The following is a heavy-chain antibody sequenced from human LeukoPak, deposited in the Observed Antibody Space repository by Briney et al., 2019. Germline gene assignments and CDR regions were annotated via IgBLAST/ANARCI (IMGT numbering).Heavy chain of an antibody. V-gene: IGHV1-2*02. CDR2: INPKSGVP. CDR1: GYIFSGYF. J-gene: IGHJ4*02. Sequence: GASVKVSCKATGYIFSGYFIHWVRQAPGQGLEWMGWINPKSGVPNYSQKFQGRVTMTRDTSISTAYMELSRLRSDDTAVYYCARSELWVTYYFDYWGQGTLVTVSS. D-gene: IGHD5-18*01. CDR3: ARSELWVTYYFDY.